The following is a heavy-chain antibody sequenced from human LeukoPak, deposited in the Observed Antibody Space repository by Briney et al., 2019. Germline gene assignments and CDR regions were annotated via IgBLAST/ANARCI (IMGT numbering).Heavy chain of an antibody. Sequence: PGGSLRLSCAASGFTFSSYSMNWVRQAPGKGLEWVSSINNSSSYIYYADSVKGRFTISRDNAKNSLYLQMNSLRAEDTAVYYCARERYCSSTSCYTEGGNWFDPWGQGTLVTVSS. D-gene: IGHD2-2*02. V-gene: IGHV3-21*01. CDR1: GFTFSSYS. CDR3: ARERYCSSTSCYTEGGNWFDP. J-gene: IGHJ5*02. CDR2: INNSSSYI.